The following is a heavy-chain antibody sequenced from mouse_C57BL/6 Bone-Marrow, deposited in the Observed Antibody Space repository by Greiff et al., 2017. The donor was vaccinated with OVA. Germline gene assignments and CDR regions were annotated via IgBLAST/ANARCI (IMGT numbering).Heavy chain of an antibody. CDR1: GYSITSGYY. V-gene: IGHV3-6*01. Sequence: EVQLQQSGPGLVKPSQSLSLTCSVTGYSITSGYYWNWIRQFPGNKLEWMGYISYDGSNNYNPSLKNRISITRDTSKNQFFLKLNSVTTEETATYYCSLWWFAYRGQGTLFSVSA. CDR3: SLWWFAY. CDR2: ISYDGSN. J-gene: IGHJ3*01. D-gene: IGHD1-1*02.